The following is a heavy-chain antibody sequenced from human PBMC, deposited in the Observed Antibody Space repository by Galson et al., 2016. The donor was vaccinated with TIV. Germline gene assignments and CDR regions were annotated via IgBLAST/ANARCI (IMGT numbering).Heavy chain of an antibody. CDR1: GGSVSGYY. D-gene: IGHD6-19*01. J-gene: IGHJ6*02. CDR2: INHFRSS. V-gene: IGHV4-34*01. CDR3: ARHSGAVAGYDYGMDV. Sequence: SETLSLTCGVYGGSVSGYYWGWFRQPPGKGLEWIGEINHFRSSNYNPSLKSRLTISIDTPKKHFSLRLRSVTAADTAVYYCARHSGAVAGYDYGMDVWGQGTTVTVSS.